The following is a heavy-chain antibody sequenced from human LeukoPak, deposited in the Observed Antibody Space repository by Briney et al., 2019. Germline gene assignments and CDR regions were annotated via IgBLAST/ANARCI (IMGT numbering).Heavy chain of an antibody. CDR3: ARTEQQLVPRFDP. V-gene: IGHV4-34*01. J-gene: IGHJ5*02. D-gene: IGHD6-13*01. CDR2: INHSGST. Sequence: SETLSLTCAAYGGSFSGYYWSWIRQPPGKGLEWIGEINHSGSTNYNPSLKSRVTISVDTSKNQFSLKLSSVTAADTAVYYCARTEQQLVPRFDPWGQGTLVTVSS. CDR1: GGSFSGYY.